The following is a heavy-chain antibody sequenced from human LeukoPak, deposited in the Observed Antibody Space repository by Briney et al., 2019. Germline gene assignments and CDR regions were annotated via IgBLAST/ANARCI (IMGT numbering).Heavy chain of an antibody. D-gene: IGHD6-13*01. CDR3: ARSPLVPVGNY. CDR2: ISSSGSTI. CDR1: GFTFSSYA. V-gene: IGHV3-48*04. J-gene: IGHJ4*02. Sequence: PGGSLRLSCAASGFTFSSYAMSWVRQAPGKGLEWVSYISSSGSTIYYADSVKGRFTISRDNAKNSLYLQMNSLRAEDTAVYHCARSPLVPVGNYWGQGTLVTVSS.